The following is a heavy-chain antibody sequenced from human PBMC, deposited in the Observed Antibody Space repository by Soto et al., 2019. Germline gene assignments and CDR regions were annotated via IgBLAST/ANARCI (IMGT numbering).Heavy chain of an antibody. D-gene: IGHD1-26*01. CDR2: INHSGST. Sequence: QVQLQQWGAGLLKPSETLSLTCAVYGGSFSGYYWSWIRQPPGKGLEWIGEINHSGSTNYNPSLKSRVTISVDTSKNQFSLKLSSVTAADTAVYYCARGVSGSYLSPFDCWGQGTLVTVSS. CDR1: GGSFSGYY. V-gene: IGHV4-34*01. J-gene: IGHJ4*02. CDR3: ARGVSGSYLSPFDC.